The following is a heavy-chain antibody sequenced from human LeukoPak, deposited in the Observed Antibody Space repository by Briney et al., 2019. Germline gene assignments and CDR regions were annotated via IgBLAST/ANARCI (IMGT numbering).Heavy chain of an antibody. CDR2: INPNSGGT. V-gene: IGHV1-2*02. J-gene: IGHJ3*02. Sequence: ASVKVSCKASGYTLTGHYMHWVRQTPGQGLEWMGWINPNSGGTNFAQKFQGRVTMTTDTSTSTAYMELRSLRSDDTAVYYCARFGLGKHIEVAGIPFDIWGQGTMVTVSS. D-gene: IGHD6-19*01. CDR3: ARFGLGKHIEVAGIPFDI. CDR1: GYTLTGHY.